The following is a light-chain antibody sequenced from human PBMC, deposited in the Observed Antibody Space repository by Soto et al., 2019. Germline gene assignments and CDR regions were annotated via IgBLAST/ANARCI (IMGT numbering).Light chain of an antibody. V-gene: IGLV1-40*01. J-gene: IGLJ2*01. CDR1: SSNIGAGYD. CDR2: GNS. Sequence: QSVLTQPPSVSAAPGQRVTVSCTGSSSNIGAGYDVHWYQQLPGPAPKLLIYGNSNRPSGVPDRFSGSKSGTSASLAITGLQAEDEADYYCQYYDSSLSGSVFGGGTKLTVL. CDR3: QYYDSSLSGSV.